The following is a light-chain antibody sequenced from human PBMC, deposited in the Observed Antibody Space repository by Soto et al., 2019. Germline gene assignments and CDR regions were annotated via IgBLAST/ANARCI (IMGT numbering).Light chain of an antibody. CDR1: SSDVGGHNS. J-gene: IGLJ1*01. CDR3: CSYAGSSTYV. Sequence: QSALTQPASVSGSPGQSITISCTGTSSDVGGHNSVAWYQHNPGKAPKLMIYDVSNRPSGVSSRFSGSKSGNTASLTISILQAEDEADYYCCSYAGSSTYVFGTGTKLTVL. V-gene: IGLV2-23*02. CDR2: DVS.